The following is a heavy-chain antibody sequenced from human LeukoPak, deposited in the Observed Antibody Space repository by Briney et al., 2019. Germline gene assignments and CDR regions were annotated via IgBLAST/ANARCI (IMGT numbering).Heavy chain of an antibody. Sequence: GGSLRLSCAASRFTFSTGMSWVRQAPGKGLEWVSGISGGGVGTYYADSVKGRFTISRDNSKNTLYLQMNRLRAEDTAVYYCVKQEDSSSSWNYWGQGTLVTVSS. D-gene: IGHD6-13*01. V-gene: IGHV3-23*01. CDR3: VKQEDSSSSWNY. CDR2: ISGGGVGT. J-gene: IGHJ4*02. CDR1: RFTFSTG.